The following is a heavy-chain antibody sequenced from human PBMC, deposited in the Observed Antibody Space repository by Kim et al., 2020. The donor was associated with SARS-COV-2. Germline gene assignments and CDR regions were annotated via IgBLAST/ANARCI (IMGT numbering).Heavy chain of an antibody. D-gene: IGHD6-13*01. CDR3: ARAPSPYSSSWGDYYYYYYMAV. V-gene: IGHV3-74*01. J-gene: IGHJ6*03. CDR2: INSDGSST. Sequence: GGSLRLSCAASGFTFSSYWMHWVRQAPGKGLVWVSRINSDGSSTSYADSVKGRFTISRDNAKNTLYLQMNSLRAEDTAVYYCARAPSPYSSSWGDYYYYYYMAVWGKGTTVTVSS. CDR1: GFTFSSYW.